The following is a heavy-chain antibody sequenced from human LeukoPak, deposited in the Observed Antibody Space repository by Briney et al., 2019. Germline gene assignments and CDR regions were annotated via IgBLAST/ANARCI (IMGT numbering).Heavy chain of an antibody. V-gene: IGHV4-34*01. J-gene: IGHJ4*02. CDR2: INHSGST. CDR3: AGRLRYSGYVFDY. CDR1: GGSFSGYY. D-gene: IGHD5-12*01. Sequence: SETLSLTCAVYGGSFSGYYWSWIRQPPGKGLEWIGEINHSGSTNYNPSLKSRVTISVDTSKNQFSLKLSSVTAADTAVYYCAGRLRYSGYVFDYWGQGTLVTVSS.